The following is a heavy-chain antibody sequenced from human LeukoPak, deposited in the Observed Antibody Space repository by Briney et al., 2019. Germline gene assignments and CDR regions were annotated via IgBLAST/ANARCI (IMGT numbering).Heavy chain of an antibody. D-gene: IGHD6-25*01. Sequence: ASVTVSCKASGYTFTGYYMHWVRLAPGQGLEWMGWINPNSGGTNYAQKFRGRVTMTRDTSISTAYMELSRLTSDDTAVYYCARGTAAGVSSPNYWGQGTLVTVSS. V-gene: IGHV1-2*02. CDR1: GYTFTGYY. CDR2: INPNSGGT. J-gene: IGHJ4*02. CDR3: ARGTAAGVSSPNY.